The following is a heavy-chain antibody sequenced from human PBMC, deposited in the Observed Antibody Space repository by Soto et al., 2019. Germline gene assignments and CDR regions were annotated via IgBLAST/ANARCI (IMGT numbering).Heavy chain of an antibody. CDR1: GFTFSSYA. J-gene: IGHJ4*02. V-gene: IGHV3-23*01. D-gene: IGHD2-8*01. CDR2: ISGSGGRT. Sequence: EVQLLESGGGLVQPGGSLRLSCAASGFTFSSYAMNCVRQAPGKGLAWVSGISGSGGRTKYADSVKGRFTFSRDNSKNTVYLQMNSLRAEDTAIYYCAKSPCTNGVCYSHFDYWGQGTLVTVSS. CDR3: AKSPCTNGVCYSHFDY.